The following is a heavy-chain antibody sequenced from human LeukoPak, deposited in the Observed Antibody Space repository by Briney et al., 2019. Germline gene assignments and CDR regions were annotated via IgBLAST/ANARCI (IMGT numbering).Heavy chain of an antibody. CDR2: IYYSGST. D-gene: IGHD3-10*01. V-gene: IGHV4-59*01. CDR1: GGSISSYY. J-gene: IGHJ4*02. Sequence: SETLSLTCTVSGGSISSYYWSWIRQPPGKGLEWIGYIYYSGSTNYNPSLKSRVTISVDTSKNQFSLKLSSVTAADTAVYYCARLNAITMVRRVIIPYFDYWGQGTLVTVSS. CDR3: ARLNAITMVRRVIIPYFDY.